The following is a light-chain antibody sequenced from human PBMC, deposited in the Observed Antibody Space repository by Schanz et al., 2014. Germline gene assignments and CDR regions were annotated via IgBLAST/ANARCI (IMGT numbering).Light chain of an antibody. CDR2: EVS. CDR1: SSDIGGYNY. CDR3: CSYAGSSTWV. J-gene: IGLJ3*02. Sequence: QSALTQPPSASGSPGQSVTISCTGTSSDIGGYNYVSWYQQHPGKAPKILIYEVSKRPSGVPDRFSGSKSGNTASLTISGVQAEDEADYYCCSYAGSSTWVFGGGTKVTVL. V-gene: IGLV2-8*01.